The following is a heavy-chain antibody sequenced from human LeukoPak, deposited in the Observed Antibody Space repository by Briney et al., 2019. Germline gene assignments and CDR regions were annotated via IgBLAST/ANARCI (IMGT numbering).Heavy chain of an antibody. V-gene: IGHV3-30*18. CDR1: GFTFSTHG. CDR3: AKDLRQWLVGEVFDY. CDR2: ISYDGSNK. Sequence: GGSLRLSCAASGFTFSTHGMHWVRQAPGKGLEWVAVISYDGSNKYYADSVKGRFTISRDNSKNTLYLQMNSLRAEDTAVYYCAKDLRQWLVGEVFDYWGQGTLVTVSS. J-gene: IGHJ4*02. D-gene: IGHD6-19*01.